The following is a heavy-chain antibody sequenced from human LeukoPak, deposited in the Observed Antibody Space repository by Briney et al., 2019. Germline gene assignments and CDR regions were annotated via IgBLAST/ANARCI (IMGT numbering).Heavy chain of an antibody. D-gene: IGHD3-9*01. CDR1: GFTFRSYA. CDR3: AKAMTSSTYYFDS. J-gene: IGHJ4*02. V-gene: IGHV3-23*01. CDR2: ISLNDGST. Sequence: GGSLRLSCTASGFTFRSYAMNWVREAPGKGREWVSVISLNDGSTYYADSVRGRFTISRDNSKNTLFLQMNGLRAEDTAIYYCAKAMTSSTYYFDSWGQGTLVTVSS.